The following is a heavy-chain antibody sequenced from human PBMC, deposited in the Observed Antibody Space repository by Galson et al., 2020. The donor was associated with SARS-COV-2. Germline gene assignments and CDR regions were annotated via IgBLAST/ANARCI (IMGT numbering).Heavy chain of an antibody. CDR3: AAGGKIAAAGFDY. CDR1: GGSLSSSSYY. Sequence: SETLSLTCTVSGGSLSSSSYYWGWIRQPPGKGLEWIGSIYYSGSTYYNPSLKSRVTISVDTSKNQFSLKLSSVTAADTAVYYCAAGGKIAAAGFDYWGQGTLVTVSS. V-gene: IGHV4-39*07. CDR2: IYYSGST. D-gene: IGHD6-13*01. J-gene: IGHJ4*02.